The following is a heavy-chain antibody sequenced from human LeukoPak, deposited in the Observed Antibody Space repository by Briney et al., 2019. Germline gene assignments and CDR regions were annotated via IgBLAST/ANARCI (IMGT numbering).Heavy chain of an antibody. CDR2: IYYSGSI. CDR1: GVSISSYY. J-gene: IGHJ4*02. Sequence: TSETLSLTCTVSGVSISSYYWSWIRQPPGKGLEWIRYIYYSGSINYNPSLKSRVTISVAASKNKLSLKLSSVTAADTAVYYCARGPPLLVGEQLVRYFDYWGQGTLVTVSS. D-gene: IGHD6-13*01. CDR3: ARGPPLLVGEQLVRYFDY. V-gene: IGHV4-59*01.